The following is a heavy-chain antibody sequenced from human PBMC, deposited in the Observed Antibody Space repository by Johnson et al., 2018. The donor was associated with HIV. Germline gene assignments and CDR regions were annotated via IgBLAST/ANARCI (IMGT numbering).Heavy chain of an antibody. CDR1: GFTFSTYA. D-gene: IGHD2-15*01. V-gene: IGHV3-30*04. J-gene: IGHJ3*02. Sequence: QVQLVESGGDLVKPGGSLRLSCTASGFTFSTYAMHWVRQAPGKGLEWVAVISYDGSNKYYADSVKGRFTISRDNSKNTLYLQMNSLRAEDTAVYYCARDEPIVVVVAAIGDAVDIWGQGTMVTVSS. CDR3: ARDEPIVVVVAAIGDAVDI. CDR2: ISYDGSNK.